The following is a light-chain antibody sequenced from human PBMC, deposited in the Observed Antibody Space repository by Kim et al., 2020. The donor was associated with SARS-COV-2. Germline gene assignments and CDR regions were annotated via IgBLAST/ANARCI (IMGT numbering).Light chain of an antibody. Sequence: DIILTQSPATLSLSPVGRATPSCRVSQSVGTFLAWYQQKSGQAPRLLIYDAANRATGIPARFSGSGSGTDFTLTISSLEPEDFAVYYCEQRRSWPLTFGGGTKVDIK. CDR3: EQRRSWPLT. CDR1: QSVGTF. J-gene: IGKJ4*01. CDR2: DAA. V-gene: IGKV3-11*01.